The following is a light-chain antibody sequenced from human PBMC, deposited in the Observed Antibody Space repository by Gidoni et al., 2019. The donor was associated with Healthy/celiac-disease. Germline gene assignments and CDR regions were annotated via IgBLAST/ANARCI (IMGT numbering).Light chain of an antibody. V-gene: IGLV2-14*01. J-gene: IGLJ2*01. CDR3: SSYTSSSTYVV. Sequence: QSALTQPASVSGSHGQSVTISCTGTSSDVGGYNYVSWYQQHQGKAPKLLIYEVSNRPSGVSNRFSGSKSGNTASLTISGLQAEDEADYYCSSYTSSSTYVVFGGGTKLTVL. CDR1: SSDVGGYNY. CDR2: EVS.